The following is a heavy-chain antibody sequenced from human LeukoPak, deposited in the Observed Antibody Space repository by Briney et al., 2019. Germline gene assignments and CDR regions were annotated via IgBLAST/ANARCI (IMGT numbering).Heavy chain of an antibody. V-gene: IGHV4-61*01. D-gene: IGHD6-13*01. Sequence: SETLSLTCTVSGGSVSSGSYYWSWIRQPPGKGLEWIRYIYYSGSTNYNPSLKSRVTISVDTSKNQFSLKLSSVTAADTAVYYCASGIAAAGPVDYWGQGTLVTVSS. CDR3: ASGIAAAGPVDY. J-gene: IGHJ4*02. CDR1: GGSVSSGSYY. CDR2: IYYSGST.